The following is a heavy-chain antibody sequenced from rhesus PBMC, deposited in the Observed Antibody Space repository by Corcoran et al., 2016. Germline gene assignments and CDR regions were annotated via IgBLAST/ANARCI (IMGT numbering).Heavy chain of an antibody. CDR2: IYGSSGST. J-gene: IGHJ3*01. CDR1: GGSFSSYW. V-gene: IGHV4-160*01. CDR3: ARKGAYCTSTTCYGDAFDF. Sequence: QVQLQESGPGLVKPSETLSLTCAVSGGSFSSYWWGWIRQPPGKGLEWIGSIYGSSGSTEPTPPRNSRATISRDTHRNQFSLKLGSVTAADTAVYYCARKGAYCTSTTCYGDAFDFWGQGLRVTVSS. D-gene: IGHD2-2*01.